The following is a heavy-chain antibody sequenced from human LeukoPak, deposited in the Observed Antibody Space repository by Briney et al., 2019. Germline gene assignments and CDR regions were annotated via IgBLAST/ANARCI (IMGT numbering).Heavy chain of an antibody. CDR2: INHSGST. CDR3: AGGSLDCSGGSCYPIVDY. J-gene: IGHJ4*02. D-gene: IGHD2-15*01. Sequence: SETLSLTCAVYGGSFSGYYWSWIRQPPGKGLEWIGEINHSGSTNYNPSLKSRVTISVDTSKNQFSLKLSSVTAADTAVYYCAGGSLDCSGGSCYPIVDYWGQGTLVTVSS. CDR1: GGSFSGYY. V-gene: IGHV4-34*01.